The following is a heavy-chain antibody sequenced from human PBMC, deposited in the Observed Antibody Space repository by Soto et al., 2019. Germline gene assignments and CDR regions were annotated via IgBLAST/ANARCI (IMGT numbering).Heavy chain of an antibody. CDR3: ARFLVDFWSGYLYNWFDP. J-gene: IGHJ5*02. V-gene: IGHV4-30-4*01. CDR1: GGSISSGDYY. CDR2: IYYSGST. D-gene: IGHD3-3*01. Sequence: SETLSLTCTVSGGSISSGDYYWSWIRQPPGKGLEWIGYIYYSGSTYYNPSLKSRVTISVDTSKNQFSLKLSSVTAADTAVYYCARFLVDFWSGYLYNWFDPWGQGTLLTVSS.